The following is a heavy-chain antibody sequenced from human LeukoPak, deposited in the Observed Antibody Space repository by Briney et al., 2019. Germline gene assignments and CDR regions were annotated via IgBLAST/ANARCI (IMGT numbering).Heavy chain of an antibody. J-gene: IGHJ4*02. CDR1: GFTFSSYG. V-gene: IGHV3-30*18. CDR3: AKDPYSYGFTGDY. D-gene: IGHD5-18*01. Sequence: GRALRLSCAASGFTFSSYGMHWVRQAPGKGLEGVAVVSFDGSDKYYADSVKGRFTISRDNSKNTLYLHMNRLRAEDTAVYYCAKDPYSYGFTGDYWGQGTLVTVSS. CDR2: VSFDGSDK.